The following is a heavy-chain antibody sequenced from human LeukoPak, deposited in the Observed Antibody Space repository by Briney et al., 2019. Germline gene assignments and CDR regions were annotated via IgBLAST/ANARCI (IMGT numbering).Heavy chain of an antibody. CDR2: IRYDGSKK. Sequence: GGSLRLSCAASGFIFSNYGMHWVRQAPGKGLEGVSFIRYDGSKKHYEDSVKGRFTISRENSKKTLYLQMNRVRPEDTAMYYCAKDLLKEGSYGSGIDWFDPWGQGAQVTVSS. CDR1: GFIFSNYG. D-gene: IGHD3-10*01. J-gene: IGHJ5*02. V-gene: IGHV3-30*02. CDR3: AKDLLKEGSYGSGIDWFDP.